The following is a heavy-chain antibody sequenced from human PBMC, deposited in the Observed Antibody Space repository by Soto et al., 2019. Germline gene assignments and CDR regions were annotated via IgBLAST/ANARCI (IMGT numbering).Heavy chain of an antibody. CDR3: ASGGGVGVAGSAAFDM. Sequence: QLHLVQSGAVVKKPGASVTVSCSASGYPVTAYYMHWVRQAPGRGLEWMGGINPATGAAKYTQTFQGGVTMTRDTSPSTVFMELSGLTSEDTAVFYCASGGGVGVAGSAAFDMWGQGTLVTVSS. J-gene: IGHJ3*02. D-gene: IGHD3-3*01. CDR1: GYPVTAYY. V-gene: IGHV1-2*02. CDR2: INPATGAA.